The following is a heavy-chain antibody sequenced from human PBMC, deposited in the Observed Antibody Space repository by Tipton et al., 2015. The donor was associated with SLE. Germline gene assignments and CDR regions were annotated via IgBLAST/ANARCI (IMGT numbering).Heavy chain of an antibody. CDR2: INHSGST. CDR1: GGSFSGYY. CDR3: AREAGENAFDI. V-gene: IGHV4-34*01. Sequence: TLSLTCAVYGGSFSGYYWSWIRQPPGKGLEWIGEINHSGSTNYNPALKSRVTISVDTSKNQFSLKLSSVTAADTAVYYCAREAGENAFDIWGQGTMVTVS. D-gene: IGHD3-10*01. J-gene: IGHJ3*02.